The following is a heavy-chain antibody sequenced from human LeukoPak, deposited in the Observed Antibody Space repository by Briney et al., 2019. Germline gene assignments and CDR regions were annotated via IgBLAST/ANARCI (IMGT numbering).Heavy chain of an antibody. D-gene: IGHD2/OR15-2a*01. CDR3: ATWAFYHGLDV. V-gene: IGHV3-43*02. Sequence: GESLRLSCAASGFTIDAYAMHWVRQPPGKGLEWVSLINADGGRTYYADSVKGRFTISRDNSKNSLYLQMNSLRTEDTALYYCATWAFYHGLDVWGQGTTVTVSS. CDR1: GFTIDAYA. CDR2: INADGGRT. J-gene: IGHJ6*02.